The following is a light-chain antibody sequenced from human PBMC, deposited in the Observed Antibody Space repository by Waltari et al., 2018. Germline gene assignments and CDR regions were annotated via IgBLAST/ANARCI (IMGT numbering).Light chain of an antibody. CDR3: QQRSNWPVT. CDR1: KSVSSY. J-gene: IGKJ5*01. CDR2: ESS. V-gene: IGKV3-11*01. Sequence: EIVLTQSPATLSLSPGERATLSCRASKSVSSYLAWYHQKPGQAPRLLIYESSNRATGIPARFSGSGSGADFTLTISSLEPEDVAVYYCQQRSNWPVTFGQGTRLEIK.